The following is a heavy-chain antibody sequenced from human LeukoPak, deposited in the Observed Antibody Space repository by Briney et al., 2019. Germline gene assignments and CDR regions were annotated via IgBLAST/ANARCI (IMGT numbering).Heavy chain of an antibody. J-gene: IGHJ5*02. V-gene: IGHV1-18*04. D-gene: IGHD3-22*01. Sequence: ASVKVSCKASGYTFTSHGITWVRQAPGQGLEWMGWISTYDVNTNYAQKLQGRVTMTTDTSTSTAYMELRSLRSDDTAVYYCARDQYYDSKGWFDPWGQGTLVTVSS. CDR2: ISTYDVNT. CDR1: GYTFTSHG. CDR3: ARDQYYDSKGWFDP.